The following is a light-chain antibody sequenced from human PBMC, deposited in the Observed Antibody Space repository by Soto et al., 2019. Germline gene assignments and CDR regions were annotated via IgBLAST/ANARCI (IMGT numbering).Light chain of an antibody. J-gene: IGKJ2*01. V-gene: IGKV1-39*01. CDR2: AAS. CDR3: QQSYSDSYT. Sequence: DIQMTQSPSSLSASVGDRVTITCRASQSIYSSLNWYHQKPGKAPKLLIYAASNLQSGVPSRFRGSGSGTGFTLSFISLQPEEFATYYYQQSYSDSYTFGQGTKLEI. CDR1: QSIYSS.